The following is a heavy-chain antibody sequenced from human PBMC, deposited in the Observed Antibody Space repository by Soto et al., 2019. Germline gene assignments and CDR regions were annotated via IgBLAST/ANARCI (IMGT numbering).Heavy chain of an antibody. CDR1: GGSLTSGTYS. V-gene: IGHV4-30-2*01. J-gene: IGHJ4*02. Sequence: SETLSLTCAVCGGSLTSGTYSWNWIRQPPGKGLEWIGYIFPSGTTYYNPSLKSRVSISIDVSKNQFSLNLRSLTAADTAVYYCDRAREFESWCQGTIVTVSP. CDR2: IFPSGTT. CDR3: DRAREFES.